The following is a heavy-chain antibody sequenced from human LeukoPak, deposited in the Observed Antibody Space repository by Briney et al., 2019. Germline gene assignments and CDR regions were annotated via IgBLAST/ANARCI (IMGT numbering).Heavy chain of an antibody. CDR1: GGSISSYY. D-gene: IGHD2-2*01. J-gene: IGHJ6*03. CDR3: ARVGGYCSSTSCYFYYYMDV. V-gene: IGHV4-59*01. Sequence: SETLSLTCTVSGGSISSYYWSWIRQPPGKGLEWIGYIYYSGSTNYNPSLKSRVTIPVDTSKNQFSLKLSSVTAADTAVYYCARVGGYCSSTSCYFYYYMDVWGKGTTVTISS. CDR2: IYYSGST.